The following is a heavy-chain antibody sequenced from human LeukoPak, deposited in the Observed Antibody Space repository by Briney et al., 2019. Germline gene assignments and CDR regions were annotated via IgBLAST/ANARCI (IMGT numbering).Heavy chain of an antibody. V-gene: IGHV1-8*01. CDR3: ARVGSSGWYENWFDP. CDR2: MNPNSGNT. D-gene: IGHD6-19*01. J-gene: IGHJ5*02. Sequence: APVKVSCKASGYTFTSYDINWVRQATGQGLEWMGWMNPNSGNTGYAQKFQGRVTMTRNTSISTAYMELSSLRSEDTAVYYCARVGSSGWYENWFDPWGQGTLVTVSS. CDR1: GYTFTSYD.